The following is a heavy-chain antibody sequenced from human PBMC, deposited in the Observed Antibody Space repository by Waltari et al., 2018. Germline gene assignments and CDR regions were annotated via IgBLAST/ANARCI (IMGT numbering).Heavy chain of an antibody. Sequence: QVQLQQWGAGLLKPSETLSLTCAVYGGSFSGYYWSWIRQPPGKGLEWIGEINHSGSTNYNPSLKSRVTISVDTSKNQFSLKLSSVTAADTAVYYCARVYYDFWSGYYGDYWGQGTLVIVSS. CDR3: ARVYYDFWSGYYGDY. D-gene: IGHD3-3*01. J-gene: IGHJ4*02. CDR1: GGSFSGYY. V-gene: IGHV4-34*01. CDR2: INHSGST.